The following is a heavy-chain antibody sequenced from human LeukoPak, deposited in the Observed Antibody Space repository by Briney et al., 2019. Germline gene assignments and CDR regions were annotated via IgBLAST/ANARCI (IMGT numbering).Heavy chain of an antibody. D-gene: IGHD5-24*01. CDR3: AKEMATIGDAFDI. Sequence: SETLSLTCTVSGGSISSSSYYWGWIRQPPGKGLEWIGYIYYSGSTNYNPSLKSRVTISVDTSKNQFSLKLSSVTAADTAVYYCAKEMATIGDAFDIWGQGTMVTVSS. J-gene: IGHJ3*02. CDR2: IYYSGST. CDR1: GGSISSSSYY. V-gene: IGHV4-61*05.